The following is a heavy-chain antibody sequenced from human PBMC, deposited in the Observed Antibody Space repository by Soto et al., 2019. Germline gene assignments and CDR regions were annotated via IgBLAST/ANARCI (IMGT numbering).Heavy chain of an antibody. J-gene: IGHJ4*02. CDR3: ATRPPGAWQGVLDY. D-gene: IGHD3-10*01. CDR2: VFHSGST. Sequence: SETLSLTSTVSGGSISSYYWSWIRQSPGKGPEWIGYVFHSGSTDYNPSLKSRVTISLDTSKNQFSLNLNSVTAADTAVYYCATRPPGAWQGVLDYWGQGTLVTVSS. V-gene: IGHV4-59*01. CDR1: GGSISSYY.